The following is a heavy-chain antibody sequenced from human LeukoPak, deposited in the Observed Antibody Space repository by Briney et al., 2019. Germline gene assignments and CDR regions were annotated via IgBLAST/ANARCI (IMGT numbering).Heavy chain of an antibody. D-gene: IGHD3-10*01. V-gene: IGHV3-23*01. CDR2: ISGSGGST. CDR3: AATMVRGVMLDY. CDR1: GFPLSSYA. J-gene: IGHJ4*02. Sequence: GGSLRLSCAASGFPLSSYAMSWVRQAPGKGLEWVSGISGSGGSTYYADSVKGRFTISRDNSKNTLYLQMKSLRAEDTAVYYCAATMVRGVMLDYWGQGTLVTVSS.